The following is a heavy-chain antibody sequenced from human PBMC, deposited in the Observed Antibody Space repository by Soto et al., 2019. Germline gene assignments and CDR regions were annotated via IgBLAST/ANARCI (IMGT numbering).Heavy chain of an antibody. Sequence: ASVKVSCKASGYTFTGYYMHWVRQAPGQGLEWMGWINPNSGGTNYAQKFQGWVTMTRDTSISTAYMELSRLRSDDTAVYYCARVAAAGTGDYYYYGMDVWGQGTTVPSP. D-gene: IGHD6-13*01. CDR2: INPNSGGT. CDR3: ARVAAAGTGDYYYYGMDV. V-gene: IGHV1-2*04. J-gene: IGHJ6*02. CDR1: GYTFTGYY.